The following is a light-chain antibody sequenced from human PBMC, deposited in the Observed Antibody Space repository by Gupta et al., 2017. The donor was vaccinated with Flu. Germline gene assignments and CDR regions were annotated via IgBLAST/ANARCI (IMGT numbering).Light chain of an antibody. V-gene: IGKV1-16*02. CDR1: QAVSNY. J-gene: IGKJ2*03. Sequence: IQMPQSPSSLSASVGDRVTITCRASQAVSNYVAWFQQKPGKAPKSLIYTAVSVQSGVPSKCSGSGSGTNCVLTISSLQPEDSATYYCKQDDSFPYSFGQGTKLEIK. CDR3: KQDDSFPYS. CDR2: TAV.